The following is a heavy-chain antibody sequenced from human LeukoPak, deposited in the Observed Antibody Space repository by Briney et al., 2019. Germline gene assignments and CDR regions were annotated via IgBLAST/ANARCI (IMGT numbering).Heavy chain of an antibody. CDR1: GFTFSSYA. CDR2: IVGSGGST. V-gene: IGHV3-23*01. D-gene: IGHD2-15*01. J-gene: IGHJ4*02. Sequence: PGGSLRLSCAASGFTFSSYAMSWVRLAPGKGLEWVSDIVGSGGSTYYADSVKGRFTISRDNSKNTLDLQMNSLRAEDTAVYYCAKSRPTKYCSGGNCYSFDYWGQGTLVTVSS. CDR3: AKSRPTKYCSGGNCYSFDY.